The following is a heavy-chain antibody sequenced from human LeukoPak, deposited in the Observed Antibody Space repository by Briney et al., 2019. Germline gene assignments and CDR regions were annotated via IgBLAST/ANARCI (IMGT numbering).Heavy chain of an antibody. D-gene: IGHD3-3*01. J-gene: IGHJ4*02. CDR3: ARAPLRFLEWLLAY. CDR1: GYTFTSYG. V-gene: IGHV1-18*01. CDR2: ISAYNGNT. Sequence: ASVKVSCKASGYTFTSYGISWVRQAPGQGLEWMGWISAYNGNTNSAQTPQGKVSMTTDTYTTTAYMELWSLRSDDTGVYYCARAPLRFLEWLLAYWGQGTLVTV.